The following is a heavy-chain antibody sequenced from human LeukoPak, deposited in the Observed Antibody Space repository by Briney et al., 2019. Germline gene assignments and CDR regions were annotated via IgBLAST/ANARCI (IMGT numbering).Heavy chain of an antibody. CDR1: GFTFSSYS. D-gene: IGHD4-11*01. Sequence: GGSLRLSCAASGFTFSSYSMNWVRQAPGKGLEWVSCISNTNSYIYYADSVKGRFTISRDNAKNSLYLQMNSLRAEDTAVYYCTRDAIVRDYSNSDYWGQGTLVTVSS. J-gene: IGHJ4*02. V-gene: IGHV3-21*01. CDR2: ISNTNSYI. CDR3: TRDAIVRDYSNSDY.